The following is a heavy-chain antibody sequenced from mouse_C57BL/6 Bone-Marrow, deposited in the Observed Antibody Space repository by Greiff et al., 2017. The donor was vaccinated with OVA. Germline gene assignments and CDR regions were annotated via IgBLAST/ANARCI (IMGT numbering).Heavy chain of an antibody. Sequence: QVTLKVSGAELVRPGASVKLSCKASGYTFTDYYINWVKQRPGQGLEWIARIYPGSGNTYYNEKFKGKATLTAEKSSSTAYMQLSSLTSEDSAVYFCATSDYYGSSWCAYWGQGTLVTVSA. J-gene: IGHJ3*01. CDR2: IYPGSGNT. CDR3: ATSDYYGSSWCAY. D-gene: IGHD1-1*01. V-gene: IGHV1-76*01. CDR1: GYTFTDYY.